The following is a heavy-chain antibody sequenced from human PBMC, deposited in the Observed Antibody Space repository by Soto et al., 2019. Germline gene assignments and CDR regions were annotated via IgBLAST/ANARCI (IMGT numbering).Heavy chain of an antibody. CDR2: FIPMFNRP. J-gene: IGHJ6*02. Sequence: QVQLVQSGAEVKKPGSSVKVSCKASGGTFSSYAISWVRQAPGQGLEWMGGFIPMFNRPHSARKFQGRVTITADESTSTAYTDLSSLRSEDTAVYYCARGQFHHVSNYYYALDVWGQGTMVTVSS. V-gene: IGHV1-69*01. CDR1: GGTFSSYA. CDR3: ARGQFHHVSNYYYALDV.